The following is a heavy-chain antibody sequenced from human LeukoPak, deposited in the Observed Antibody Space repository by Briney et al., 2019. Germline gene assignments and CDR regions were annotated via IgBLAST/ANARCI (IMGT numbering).Heavy chain of an antibody. CDR2: INNRGNT. D-gene: IGHD3-10*01. J-gene: IGHJ4*02. Sequence: KPSETLSLTCAVYGGSFSGYYWSWIRQPPGKGLEWLGEINNRGNTKYNSALKSRLTISVDTSKNHFSLTLTSVTAADTSIYFCARGLPYRPYYFDFWGQGALVTVSS. CDR1: GGSFSGYY. V-gene: IGHV4-34*01. CDR3: ARGLPYRPYYFDF.